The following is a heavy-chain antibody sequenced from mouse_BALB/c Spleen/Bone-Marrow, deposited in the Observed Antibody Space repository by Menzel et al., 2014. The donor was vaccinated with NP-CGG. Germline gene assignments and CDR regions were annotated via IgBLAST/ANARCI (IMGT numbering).Heavy chain of an antibody. V-gene: IGHV3-6*02. CDR1: GYSITSGYY. CDR3: ASLLAY. J-gene: IGHJ3*01. CDR2: ISYDGSN. Sequence: ESGPGLVKPSQSLSLTCSVTGYSITSGYYWNWIRQFPGNKLEWMGFISYDGSNNYNPSLKNRISITRDTSENQFFLKLSSVTTEDTATYYCASLLAYWGQGTLVTVSA.